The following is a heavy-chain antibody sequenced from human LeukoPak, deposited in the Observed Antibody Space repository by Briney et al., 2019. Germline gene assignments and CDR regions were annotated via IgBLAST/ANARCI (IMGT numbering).Heavy chain of an antibody. CDR3: ARSITIFGVVITNFDY. D-gene: IGHD3-3*01. Sequence: GGSLRLSCAASGFTFSSYSMNWVRQAPGKGLEWVSSISSSSSYIYYADSVKGRFTISRDNAKNSLYLQMNSLRAEDTAVYYCARSITIFGVVITNFDYWGQGILVTVSS. CDR2: ISSSSSYI. J-gene: IGHJ4*02. CDR1: GFTFSSYS. V-gene: IGHV3-21*01.